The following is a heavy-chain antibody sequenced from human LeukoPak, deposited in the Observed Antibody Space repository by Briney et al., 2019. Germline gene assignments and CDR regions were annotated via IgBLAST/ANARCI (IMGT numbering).Heavy chain of an antibody. CDR1: GFTFSSYA. Sequence: GGSLRLSCAASGFTFSSYAMSWVRQAPGKGLEWVGRIKSKTDGGTTDYAAPVKGRFTISRDDSKNTLYLQMNSLKTEDTAVYYCTTDCGGDCYCYSYYFDYWGQGTLVTVSS. CDR2: IKSKTDGGTT. D-gene: IGHD2-21*02. J-gene: IGHJ4*02. V-gene: IGHV3-15*01. CDR3: TTDCGGDCYCYSYYFDY.